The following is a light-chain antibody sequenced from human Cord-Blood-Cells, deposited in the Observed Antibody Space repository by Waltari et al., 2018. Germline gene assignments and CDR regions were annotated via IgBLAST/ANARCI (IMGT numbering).Light chain of an antibody. CDR1: QSVSSY. CDR3: QQRSNWPPRYT. J-gene: IGKJ2*01. V-gene: IGKV3-11*01. Sequence: EIVLTPSPATPSLSPGERATLSCRASQSVSSYLAWYQQKPEQAPRLLIYEASNRATGIPARFSGSGSGTDFTLTISSLEPEDFAVYDCQQRSNWPPRYTFGQGTKLEIK. CDR2: EAS.